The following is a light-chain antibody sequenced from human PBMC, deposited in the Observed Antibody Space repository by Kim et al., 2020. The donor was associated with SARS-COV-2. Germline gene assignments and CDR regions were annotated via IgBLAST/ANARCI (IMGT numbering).Light chain of an antibody. J-gene: IGLJ2*01. Sequence: SYELTQPHSVSVSPGQTARIICSGDALPKQYAYWYQQKPGQAPVVVIYKDSERPSGIPERFSGSSSGTTVTLTISGVQAEDEAAYYCQSADSSGNYVVFGGGTQLTVL. CDR1: ALPKQY. CDR3: QSADSSGNYVV. V-gene: IGLV3-25*03. CDR2: KDS.